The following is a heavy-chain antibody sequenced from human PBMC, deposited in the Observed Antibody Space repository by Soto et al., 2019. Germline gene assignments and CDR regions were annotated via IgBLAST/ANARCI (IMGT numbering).Heavy chain of an antibody. V-gene: IGHV1-69*12. CDR1: GGTFSSYA. J-gene: IGHJ6*02. CDR2: IIPIFGTA. Sequence: QVQLVQSGAEVKKPGSSVMVSCKASGGTFSSYAISWVRQAPGQGLEWMGGIIPIFGTATYAQKFQGRVTMTADESTSTASKVLRSVRSEDTAVDYCARVPSAPVRNWCGMDVCGQGTTVTATS. D-gene: IGHD2-8*02. CDR3: ARVPSAPVRNWCGMDV.